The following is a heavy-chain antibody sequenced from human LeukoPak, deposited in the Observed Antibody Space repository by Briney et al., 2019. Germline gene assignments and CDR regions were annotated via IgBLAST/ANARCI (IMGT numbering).Heavy chain of an antibody. V-gene: IGHV4-38-2*02. CDR3: ARGYSSSWYLNWFDP. D-gene: IGHD6-13*01. CDR1: GYSISSGYY. CDR2: IYHSGST. Sequence: PSETLSLTCTVSGYSISSGYYWGWIRQTPGKGLEWIGNIYHSGSTYYNPSLKSRVTILVDTSKNQFSLKLSSVTAADTAVYYCARGYSSSWYLNWFDPWGQGTLVTVSS. J-gene: IGHJ5*02.